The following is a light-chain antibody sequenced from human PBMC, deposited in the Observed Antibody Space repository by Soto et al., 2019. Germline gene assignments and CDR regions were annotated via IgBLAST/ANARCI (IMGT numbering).Light chain of an antibody. CDR2: LGS. Sequence: DIVMTQSPLSLPVTPGEPASISCRSSQSLLHTNGNTYLDWYLQKPGQSPQLLIYLGSNRASGVPDRFSGSGSGTDFTLKISRVEAEDVGVYYCMQALQTAFTFGQGTRLDIK. J-gene: IGKJ5*01. CDR1: QSLLHTNGNTY. V-gene: IGKV2-28*01. CDR3: MQALQTAFT.